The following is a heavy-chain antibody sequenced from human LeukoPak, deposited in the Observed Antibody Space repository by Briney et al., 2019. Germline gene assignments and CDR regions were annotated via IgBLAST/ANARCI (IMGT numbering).Heavy chain of an antibody. CDR1: GFTFSSYA. Sequence: GGSLRLSCAASGFTFSSYAMSWVRQAPGEGLERVSHISGSGDTTYYADSVKGRFTISRDNSKNTLYLQMNSLRADDTAVYYCAKDMEGSVADYFDYWGQGTLVTVSS. D-gene: IGHD3-10*01. CDR2: ISGSGDTT. CDR3: AKDMEGSVADYFDY. J-gene: IGHJ4*02. V-gene: IGHV3-23*01.